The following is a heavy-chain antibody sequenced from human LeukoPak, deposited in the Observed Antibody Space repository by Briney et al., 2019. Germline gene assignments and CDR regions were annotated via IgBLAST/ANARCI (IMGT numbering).Heavy chain of an antibody. J-gene: IGHJ4*02. CDR2: ISWNGGGM. Sequence: GGSLRLSCAASGFTFDAYAMHWVRQAPGKGLEWVSGISWNGGGMGYAVSVKGRFTISRDNAKNSLYLQMNSLRDEDTALYYCAKDITGGRSSPYFDYWGQGTLVTVSS. CDR3: AKDITGGRSSPYFDY. D-gene: IGHD6-6*01. V-gene: IGHV3-9*01. CDR1: GFTFDAYA.